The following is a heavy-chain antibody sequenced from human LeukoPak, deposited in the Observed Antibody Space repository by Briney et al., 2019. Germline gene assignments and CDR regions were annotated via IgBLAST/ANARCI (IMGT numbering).Heavy chain of an antibody. V-gene: IGHV3-30*02. CDR1: GFTFNIHG. J-gene: IGHJ4*02. CDR3: ARVRPGELLWFGELYFDY. Sequence: GGSLRLSCAASGFTFNIHGMHWVRQAPGKGLEWVAFIRDDGTDKYYADSVKGRFTISRDNSKNTLYLQMNSLRAEDTAVYYCARVRPGELLWFGELYFDYWGQGTLVTVSS. D-gene: IGHD3-10*01. CDR2: IRDDGTDK.